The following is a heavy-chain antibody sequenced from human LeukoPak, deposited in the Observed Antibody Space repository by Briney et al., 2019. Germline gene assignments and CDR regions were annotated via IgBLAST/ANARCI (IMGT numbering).Heavy chain of an antibody. V-gene: IGHV3-23*01. D-gene: IGHD3-22*01. J-gene: IGHJ4*02. CDR2: ISGAGGTT. CDR3: TRDYYDSSGLPFDY. CDR1: GFTFSRYA. Sequence: GGSLRLSCAASGFTFSRYAMSWVRQAPGKGLEWVSVISGAGGTTYYADSVKGRFTISRDNSKNSLYLQVNSLRAEDTALYYCTRDYYDSSGLPFDYWGQGTLVTVSS.